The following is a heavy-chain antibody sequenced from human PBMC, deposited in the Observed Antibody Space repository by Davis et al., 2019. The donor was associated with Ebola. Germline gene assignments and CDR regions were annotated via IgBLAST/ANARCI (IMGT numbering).Heavy chain of an antibody. D-gene: IGHD3-3*01. V-gene: IGHV3-9*01. J-gene: IGHJ4*02. CDR2: ISWNSGSI. CDR3: AKEGAGKVLAGLDS. Sequence: SLKISCVGSGFSFGDYGMHWVRQAPGKGLEWVSGISWNSGSIGYADAVKGRFTISRDNAKKSLYLQMNSLRAEDTALYYCAKEGAGKVLAGLDSWSQGTLVTVSS. CDR1: GFSFGDYG.